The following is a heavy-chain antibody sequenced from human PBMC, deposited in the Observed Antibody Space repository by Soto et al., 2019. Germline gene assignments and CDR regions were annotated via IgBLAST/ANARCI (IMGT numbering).Heavy chain of an antibody. CDR3: ARKTEGNYPFDD. Sequence: QVQLRESGPGLVKPSDTLSLICAVSGYSISSGSWWGWIRQPPGKGLEWIGYIYHSGSHHYNPSLESRVTMSVDTSKNQFSLKLTPVTALDTAVYYCARKTEGNYPFDDWGQGTLVTVSS. CDR2: IYHSGSH. V-gene: IGHV4-28*01. J-gene: IGHJ4*02. CDR1: GYSISSGSW. D-gene: IGHD1-7*01.